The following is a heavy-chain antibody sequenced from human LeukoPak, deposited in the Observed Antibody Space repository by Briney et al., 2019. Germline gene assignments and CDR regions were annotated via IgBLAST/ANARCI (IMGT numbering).Heavy chain of an antibody. CDR1: GFSLSTSGVG. J-gene: IGHJ4*02. V-gene: IGHV2-5*02. CDR3: AHSQKPYSYDSSGYYYFDY. D-gene: IGHD3-22*01. CDR2: IYWDDDK. Sequence: SGPTLVNPTQTLTLTCTFSGFSLSTSGVGVGWIRQPPGKALEWLALIYWDDDKRYSPSLKSRLTITKDTSKNQVVLTITNMDPVDTATYYWAHSQKPYSYDSSGYYYFDYWGQGTLVTVSS.